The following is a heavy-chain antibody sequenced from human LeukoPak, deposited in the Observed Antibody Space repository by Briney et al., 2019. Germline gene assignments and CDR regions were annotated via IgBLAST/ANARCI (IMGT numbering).Heavy chain of an antibody. CDR3: ARGIDY. CDR2: FRTYNGNT. V-gene: IGHV1-18*01. Sequence: GASVKVSCKASGYTFTNYGINWVRQAPGQGLEWMGWFRTYNGNTNYAQSLQGRVTMTTDTSTSTAYMELRSLRSDDTAVYYCARGIDYWGRGTLVTVSS. J-gene: IGHJ4*02. CDR1: GYTFTNYG.